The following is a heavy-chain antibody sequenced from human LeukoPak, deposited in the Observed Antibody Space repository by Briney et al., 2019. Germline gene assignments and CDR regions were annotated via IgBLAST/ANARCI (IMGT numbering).Heavy chain of an antibody. CDR1: GFTFSSYG. Sequence: GGSLRLSCAASGFTFSSYGMHWVRQAPGKGLEWVAVIGYDGRNKYYLDSVKGRFTISRDNSKNTLYLQMNSLRAEDTAVYYCARVRYYGSGTYFFDYWGQGTLVTVSS. D-gene: IGHD3-10*01. CDR2: IGYDGRNK. CDR3: ARVRYYGSGTYFFDY. V-gene: IGHV3-33*01. J-gene: IGHJ4*02.